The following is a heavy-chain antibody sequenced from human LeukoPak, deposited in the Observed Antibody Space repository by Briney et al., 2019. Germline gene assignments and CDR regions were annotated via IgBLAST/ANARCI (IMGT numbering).Heavy chain of an antibody. D-gene: IGHD2-2*01. CDR2: INHSGST. CDR3: ARKRAKFTINIVVVPAAELNWFDP. J-gene: IGHJ5*02. Sequence: SETLSLTCAVYGGSFSGYYWSWIRQPPGKGLEWIGEINHSGSTNYNPSLTSRVTISVDTSKNQFSLKLSSVTAADTAVYYCARKRAKFTINIVVVPAAELNWFDPWGQGTLVTVSS. CDR1: GGSFSGYY. V-gene: IGHV4-34*01.